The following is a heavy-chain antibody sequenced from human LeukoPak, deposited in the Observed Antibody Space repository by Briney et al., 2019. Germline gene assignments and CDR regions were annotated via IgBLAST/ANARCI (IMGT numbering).Heavy chain of an antibody. V-gene: IGHV4-59*08. CDR2: IYYSGST. J-gene: IGHJ6*02. CDR1: GGSISSYY. D-gene: IGHD3-3*01. CDR3: ARHAYDFWSGYIFGGMDV. Sequence: SETLSLTCTVSGGSISSYYWSWIRQPPGKGLEWIGYIYYSGSTNYNPSLKSRVTISVDTSKNQFSLKLSSVTAADTAVYYCARHAYDFWSGYIFGGMDVWGQGTTVTVSS.